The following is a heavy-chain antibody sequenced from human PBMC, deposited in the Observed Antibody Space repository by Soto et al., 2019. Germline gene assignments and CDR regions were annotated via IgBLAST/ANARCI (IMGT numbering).Heavy chain of an antibody. J-gene: IGHJ4*02. CDR1: GCTFSDYY. Sequence: QVQLVESGGGLVKPGGSLRLSWAASGCTFSDYYMSWIRQAPGKGLEWVSYISSSSSYTNYADSVKGRFTISRDNAKNSLSLQMNSLRADDTAVYYCARDRLGAVAGQDYWGQGTLVTVSS. V-gene: IGHV3-11*05. CDR2: ISSSSSYT. CDR3: ARDRLGAVAGQDY. D-gene: IGHD6-19*01.